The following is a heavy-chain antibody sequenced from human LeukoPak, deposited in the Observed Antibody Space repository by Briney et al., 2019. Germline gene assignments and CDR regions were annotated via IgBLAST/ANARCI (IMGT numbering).Heavy chain of an antibody. CDR1: GYTLTELP. J-gene: IGHJ3*02. Sequence: GASVKVSCKVSGYTLTELPMHWVRQAPGKGLEWMGGFDPEDGETIYAQKFQGRVTMTEDTSTDTAYMELSSLRSEDTAVYYCATEWGDSGSYSFAFDIWGQGTMVTVSS. CDR3: ATEWGDSGSYSFAFDI. V-gene: IGHV1-24*01. D-gene: IGHD1-26*01. CDR2: FDPEDGET.